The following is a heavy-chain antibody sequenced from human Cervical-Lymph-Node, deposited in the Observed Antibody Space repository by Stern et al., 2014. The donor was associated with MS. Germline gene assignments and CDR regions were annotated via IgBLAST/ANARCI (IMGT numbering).Heavy chain of an antibody. CDR1: GFTLDDYA. CDR2: LSWNSGSL. CDR3: AKGASVSKYYYYYGMDV. J-gene: IGHJ6*02. D-gene: IGHD4/OR15-4a*01. V-gene: IGHV3-9*01. Sequence: QLVESGGGLVQPGRSLRLSCAASGFTLDDYAMHWVRQAPGKGLEWVSGLSWNSGSLGCADSVKGRFTISRDNAKNSLHRQMNSLRPEDTAFYYCAKGASVSKYYYYYGMDVWGQGTTVTVSS.